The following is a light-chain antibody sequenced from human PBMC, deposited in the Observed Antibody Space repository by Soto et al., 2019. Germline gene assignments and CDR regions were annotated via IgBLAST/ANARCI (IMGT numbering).Light chain of an antibody. Sequence: ESVWTQSTDTLSLSPGERATLSCMASHSFAGPYLACYQQKPGQTPRLLIDGASSRATGIPDRFSGSGSGTDFTLTISRLEPEDFAVYYCHQYESWTFGQGTNVDIK. CDR1: HSFAGPY. J-gene: IGKJ1*01. V-gene: IGKV3-20*01. CDR3: HQYESWT. CDR2: GAS.